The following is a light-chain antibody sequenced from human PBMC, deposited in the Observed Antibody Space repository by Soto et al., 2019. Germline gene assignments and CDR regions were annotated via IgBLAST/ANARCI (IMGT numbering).Light chain of an antibody. CDR3: TSYVGNNRVV. CDR1: SSDVGGYNY. Sequence: QSALTQPPSASGSPGQSVTISCTGTSSDVGGYNYVSWYQQHPGKAPRLMIYEVTKRPSRVPDRFSASKSGNTASLTVSGLQAEDEADYYCTSYVGNNRVVFGGGTKVTVL. J-gene: IGLJ2*01. V-gene: IGLV2-8*01. CDR2: EVT.